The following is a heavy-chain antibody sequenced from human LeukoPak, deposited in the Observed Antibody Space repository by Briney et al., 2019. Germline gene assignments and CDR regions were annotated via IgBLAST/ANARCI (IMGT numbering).Heavy chain of an antibody. Sequence: GGSLRLSCAASGFTFSSYSMNWVRQAPGKGLEWASYISSSSSTIYYADSVKGRFTISRDNAKNSLYLQMNSLRAEDTAVYYCARTTDPTTVTSPFDYWGQGTLVTVSS. CDR2: ISSSSSTI. J-gene: IGHJ4*02. CDR1: GFTFSSYS. V-gene: IGHV3-48*01. CDR3: ARTTDPTTVTSPFDY. D-gene: IGHD4-11*01.